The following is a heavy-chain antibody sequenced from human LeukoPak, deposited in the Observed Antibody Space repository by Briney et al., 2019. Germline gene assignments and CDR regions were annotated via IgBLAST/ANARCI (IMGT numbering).Heavy chain of an antibody. J-gene: IGHJ4*02. CDR2: IYENERN. CDR3: ARGDCGTSSCYTFDS. V-gene: IGHV4-30-2*01. D-gene: IGHD2-2*02. Sequence: SETLSLTCAVSGGSIRSGGYAWNWIRQPPGEGLEWLGYIYENERNYYNPSLKGRVNISMDRSKNQFSLKLNSVTAADTAVYYCARGDCGTSSCYTFDSWGQGTLVIVAS. CDR1: GGSIRSGGYA.